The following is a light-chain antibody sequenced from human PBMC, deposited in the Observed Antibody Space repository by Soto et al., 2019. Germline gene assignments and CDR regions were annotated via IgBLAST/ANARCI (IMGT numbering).Light chain of an antibody. V-gene: IGLV4-60*02. J-gene: IGLJ2*01. CDR2: LEGSGSY. Sequence: QLVLTQSSSASASLGSSVKLTCTLSSGRSTYIIAWHQQQPGKAPRYLMKLEGSGSYNKGSGIPDRFSGSSSGADRYLTISNLQFEDEADYYCETWDTNVVVFGGGTKLTGL. CDR1: SGRSTYI. CDR3: ETWDTNVVV.